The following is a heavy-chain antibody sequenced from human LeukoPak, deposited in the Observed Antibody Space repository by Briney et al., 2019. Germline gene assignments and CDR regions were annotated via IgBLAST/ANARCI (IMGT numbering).Heavy chain of an antibody. CDR2: IYYSGST. CDR3: ARGDYDILTGYYGTNWFDP. J-gene: IGHJ5*02. Sequence: PLETLYLTCTVSGGSISGYYWSWIRQPPGKGLEWIGYIYYSGSTNYNPSLKSRVTISVDTSKNQFSLKLSSVTAADTAVYYCARGDYDILTGYYGTNWFDPWGQGTLVTASS. D-gene: IGHD3-9*01. V-gene: IGHV4-59*01. CDR1: GGSISGYY.